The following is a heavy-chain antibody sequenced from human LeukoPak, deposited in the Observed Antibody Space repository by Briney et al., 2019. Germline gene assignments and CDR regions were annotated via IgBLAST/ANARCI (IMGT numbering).Heavy chain of an antibody. CDR1: GYTFTSFG. CDR3: AREDDSSGYYFDY. Sequence: ASVKVSFKASGYTFTSFGISWVRQALGQGLEWMGWISAYNGKTNFAQKFQGRVTMTTDTSTSTAYMELRSLRSDDTAVYYCAREDDSSGYYFDYWGQGTLVTVSS. D-gene: IGHD3-22*01. CDR2: ISAYNGKT. J-gene: IGHJ4*02. V-gene: IGHV1-18*01.